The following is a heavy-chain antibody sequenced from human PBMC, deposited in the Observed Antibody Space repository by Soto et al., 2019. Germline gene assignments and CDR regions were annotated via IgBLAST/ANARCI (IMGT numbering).Heavy chain of an antibody. CDR1: VGTFSSYA. V-gene: IGHV1-69*01. J-gene: IGHJ3*02. CDR3: ARGSYDSRGYYAFDI. Sequence: QVQLVQSGAEVKKPGSSVKVSCKASVGTFSSYAISLVRQAPGQGLEWMGGIIPIFGTANYAQKCQGRVKITAEETTSTANMELSSLKSDDTAVYYCARGSYDSRGYYAFDIWVQGTMVTDSS. D-gene: IGHD3-22*01. CDR2: IIPIFGTA.